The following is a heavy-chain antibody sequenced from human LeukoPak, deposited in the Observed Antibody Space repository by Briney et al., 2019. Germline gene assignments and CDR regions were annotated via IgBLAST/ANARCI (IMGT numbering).Heavy chain of an antibody. CDR2: IYYSGST. J-gene: IGHJ3*02. V-gene: IGHV4-59*08. D-gene: IGHD4-17*01. CDR1: GGSISSYY. CDR3: ARQGGDYADAFDI. Sequence: SETLSLTCTVSGGSISSYYWSWIRQPPGKGLEWIGYIYYSGSTNYNPSLKSRVTISVDTSKNQFSLKLSSVTAADTAAYYCARQGGDYADAFDIWDQGTMVTVSS.